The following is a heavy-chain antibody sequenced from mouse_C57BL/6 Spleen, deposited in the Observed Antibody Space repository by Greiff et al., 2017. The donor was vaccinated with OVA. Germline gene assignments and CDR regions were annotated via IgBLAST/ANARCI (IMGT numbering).Heavy chain of an antibody. CDR1: GYTFTDYE. V-gene: IGHV1-15*01. Sequence: SGAELVRPGASVTLSCKASGYTFTDYEMHWVKQTPVHGLEWIGAIDPETGGTAYNQKFKGKAILTADKSSSTAYMELRSLTSEDSAVYYCSYYYGSSYRAWFAYWGQGTLVTVSA. CDR3: SYYYGSSYRAWFAY. CDR2: IDPETGGT. J-gene: IGHJ3*01. D-gene: IGHD1-1*01.